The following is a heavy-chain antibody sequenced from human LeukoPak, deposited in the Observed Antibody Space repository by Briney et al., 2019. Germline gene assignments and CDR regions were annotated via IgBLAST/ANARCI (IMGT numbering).Heavy chain of an antibody. CDR3: ARGMSGSYSRYYYYMDV. CDR1: GGSISSYF. Sequence: SETLSLTCTVSGGSISSYFWSWIRQPPGKGLEWIGYIYYSGSTNYSPSLKSRVTISVDTSKTQFSLKLSSVTAADTAVYYCARGMSGSYSRYYYYMDVWGKGTTVTVSS. V-gene: IGHV4-59*01. D-gene: IGHD1-26*01. J-gene: IGHJ6*03. CDR2: IYYSGST.